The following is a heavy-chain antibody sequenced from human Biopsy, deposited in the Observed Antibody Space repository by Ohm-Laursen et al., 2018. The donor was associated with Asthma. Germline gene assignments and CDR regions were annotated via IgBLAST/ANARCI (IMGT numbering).Heavy chain of an antibody. V-gene: IGHV3-30*18. Sequence: SLRLSCAASGFTFHNYVMHWVRQAPGKGLEWVALISSDVREWYADSVKGRFTISRDNSKNTLHLQMNSLRAEDTAVYYCPKDVFPGWEVRRGPDYWGQGTLVTVSA. D-gene: IGHD1-26*01. J-gene: IGHJ4*02. CDR1: GFTFHNYV. CDR2: ISSDVRE. CDR3: PKDVFPGWEVRRGPDY.